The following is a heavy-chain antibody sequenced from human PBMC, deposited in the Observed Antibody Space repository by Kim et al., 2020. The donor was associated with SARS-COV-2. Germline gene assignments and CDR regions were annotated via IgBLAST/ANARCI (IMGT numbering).Heavy chain of an antibody. CDR3: ARETPELTMIVTTGDFDY. CDR1: GFTFSSYS. V-gene: IGHV3-48*04. CDR2: ISSSSSTI. Sequence: GGSLRLSCAASGFTFSSYSMNWVRQAPGKGLEWVSYISSSSSTIYYADSVKGRFTISRDNAKNSLYLQMNSLRAEDTAVYYCARETPELTMIVTTGDFDYWGQGTLVTVSS. J-gene: IGHJ4*02. D-gene: IGHD3-22*01.